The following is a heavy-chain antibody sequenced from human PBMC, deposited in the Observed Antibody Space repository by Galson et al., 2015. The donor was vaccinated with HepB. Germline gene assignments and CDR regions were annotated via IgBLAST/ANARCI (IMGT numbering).Heavy chain of an antibody. J-gene: IGHJ6*02. CDR1: GGSISSGGYY. V-gene: IGHV4-31*03. D-gene: IGHD3-22*01. Sequence: TLSLTCTVSGGSISSGGYYWSWIRQHPGKGLEWIGYIYYSGSTYYNPSLKSRVTISVDTSKNQFSLKLSSVTAADTAVYYCARLQYYYDSSGRVGYYYGMDVWGQGTTVTVSS. CDR3: ARLQYYYDSSGRVGYYYGMDV. CDR2: IYYSGST.